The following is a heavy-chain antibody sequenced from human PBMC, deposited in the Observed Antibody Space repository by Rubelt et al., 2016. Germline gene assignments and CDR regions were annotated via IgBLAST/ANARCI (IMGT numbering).Heavy chain of an antibody. V-gene: IGHV4-59*08. CDR2: IYYSGST. Sequence: VSGGSISSYYWSWIRQPPGKGLEWIGYIYYSGSTNYNPSLKSRVTISVDTSKNQFSLKLSSVTAADTAGYYCAMVLIAAAGYGGWFDPWGQGTLVTVSS. J-gene: IGHJ5*02. CDR3: AMVLIAAAGYGGWFDP. CDR1: GGSISSYY. D-gene: IGHD6-13*01.